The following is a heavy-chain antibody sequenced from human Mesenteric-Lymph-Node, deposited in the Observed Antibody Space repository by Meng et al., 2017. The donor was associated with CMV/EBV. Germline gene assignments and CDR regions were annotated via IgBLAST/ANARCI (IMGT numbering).Heavy chain of an antibody. V-gene: IGHV3-30*04. CDR1: GFTLRSYA. CDR2: LSNDGIDQ. D-gene: IGHD3-3*01. Sequence: GESLKISCAASGFTLRSYAMHWVRQAPGKGLEWVAALSNDGIDQYYTDSVKGRFTISRDSSKNTLYLQMNGLTADDTAVYFCARESRDDFWSGQKGKFVYWGQGVLVTVSS. J-gene: IGHJ4*02. CDR3: ARESRDDFWSGQKGKFVY.